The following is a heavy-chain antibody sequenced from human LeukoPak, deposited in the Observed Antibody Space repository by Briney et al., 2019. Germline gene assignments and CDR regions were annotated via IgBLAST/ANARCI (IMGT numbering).Heavy chain of an antibody. V-gene: IGHV3-21*01. CDR2: ISSSSSYI. Sequence: PGGSLRLSCAASGFTFSSYSMNWVRQAPGKGLEWVSSISSSSSYIYYADSVKGRFTISRDNAKNSLYLQMNSLRAEDTAVYYCARDGASRGAFDIWGQGTMVTVSS. D-gene: IGHD3-10*01. CDR1: GFTFSSYS. J-gene: IGHJ3*02. CDR3: ARDGASRGAFDI.